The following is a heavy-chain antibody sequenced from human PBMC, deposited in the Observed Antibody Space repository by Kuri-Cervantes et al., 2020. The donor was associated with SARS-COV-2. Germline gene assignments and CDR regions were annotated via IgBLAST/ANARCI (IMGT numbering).Heavy chain of an antibody. Sequence: SETLSLTCAVYGGSFSGCYWSWIRQPPGKGLEWMGEINHSGSTNYNPSLKSRVTISVDTSKNQFSLKLSSVTAADTAVYYCAGGYYYDSSGPVLRYYFDHWGQGTLVTVSS. V-gene: IGHV4-34*01. CDR1: GGSFSGCY. CDR2: INHSGST. D-gene: IGHD3-22*01. CDR3: AGGYYYDSSGPVLRYYFDH. J-gene: IGHJ4*02.